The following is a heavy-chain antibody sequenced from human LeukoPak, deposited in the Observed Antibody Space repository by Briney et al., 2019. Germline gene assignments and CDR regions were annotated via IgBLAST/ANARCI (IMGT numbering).Heavy chain of an antibody. J-gene: IGHJ6*03. CDR3: AKGVSYDILTGYYPHYYYSYYMDV. D-gene: IGHD3-9*01. CDR2: ISGSGANT. V-gene: IGHV3-23*01. Sequence: GGSRRLSCAASGFTFTNYAMSWFRQAPGKGLEWVSSISGSGANTYYADSVKGRFTISRDSSKNTLSLEMNSLGAEDTAVYYCAKGVSYDILTGYYPHYYYSYYMDVWGKGTTVTVSS. CDR1: GFTFTNYA.